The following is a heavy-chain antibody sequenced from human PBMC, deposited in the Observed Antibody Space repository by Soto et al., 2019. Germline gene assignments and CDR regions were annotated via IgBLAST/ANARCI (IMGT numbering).Heavy chain of an antibody. CDR2: ISSSSSTI. CDR1: GFTFSTYS. J-gene: IGHJ4*02. D-gene: IGHD2-2*01. V-gene: IGHV3-48*01. Sequence: GSLRLSCAASGFTFSTYSMNWVRQAPGKGLEWVSYISSSSSTIFYTDSVKGRFTVSRDNAKNSLYLQMNSLRAEDTAVYYCATAVPFDYWGQGTLVTVSS. CDR3: ATAVPFDY.